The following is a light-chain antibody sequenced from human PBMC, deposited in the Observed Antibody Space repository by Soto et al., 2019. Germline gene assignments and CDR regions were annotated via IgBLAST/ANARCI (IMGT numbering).Light chain of an antibody. V-gene: IGKV1-5*03. Sequence: DIQMTQSPSTLSASVGDRVTITCRASQSISSWLAWYQQKPGKAPKLLSYKASSLESGVPSRFSGSGSGTEFTLTISSLQPDDFETYYCQQYNSYPFTFGPGTKVDIK. CDR1: QSISSW. CDR2: KAS. CDR3: QQYNSYPFT. J-gene: IGKJ3*01.